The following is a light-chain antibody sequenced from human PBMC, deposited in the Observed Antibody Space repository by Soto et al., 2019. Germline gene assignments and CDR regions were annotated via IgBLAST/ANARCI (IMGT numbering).Light chain of an antibody. CDR1: QSVTNSF. CDR2: GIS. V-gene: IGKV3-20*01. J-gene: IGKJ2*01. CDR3: QQYSTLPHT. Sequence: ENVLTQSPGTLSLSPGERATLSCRASQSVTNSFFAWYQQKPGQAPRLLIYGISTRATGIPGRFSGSGSGTDFTLTISRLEPEDFVVYYCQQYSTLPHTFVQGTKLEVK.